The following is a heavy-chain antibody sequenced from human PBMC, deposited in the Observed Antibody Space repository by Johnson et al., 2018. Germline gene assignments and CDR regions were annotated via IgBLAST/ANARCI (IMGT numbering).Heavy chain of an antibody. CDR1: GFTFSSYG. Sequence: QVQLVESGGGVVQPGRSXRLSCAASGFTFSSYGMHWVRQAPGKGLEWVAVISYDGSNKYYADSVKGRFTISRDNSKNTLYLQMNSLRAEDTAVYYCASLSAGAFDIWGQGTMVTVSS. J-gene: IGHJ3*02. D-gene: IGHD3-3*02. V-gene: IGHV3-30*03. CDR3: ASLSAGAFDI. CDR2: ISYDGSNK.